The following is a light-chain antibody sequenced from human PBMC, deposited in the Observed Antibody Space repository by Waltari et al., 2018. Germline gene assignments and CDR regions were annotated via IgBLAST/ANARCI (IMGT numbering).Light chain of an antibody. Sequence: QSALTQPPSASGSPGQSVTISCTGTSSDVGAYNYVSWYQQHPGKAPNLMIYEVSKRPSGVPARFSGSKSGNTASLTVSGLQAEDEADYSCSSYVGSNIVVFGGGTKLTVL. CDR2: EVS. CDR3: SSYVGSNIVV. J-gene: IGLJ2*01. CDR1: SSDVGAYNY. V-gene: IGLV2-8*01.